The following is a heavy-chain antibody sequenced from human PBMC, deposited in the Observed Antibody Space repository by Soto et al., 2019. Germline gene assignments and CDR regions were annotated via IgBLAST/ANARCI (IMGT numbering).Heavy chain of an antibody. V-gene: IGHV3-15*07. J-gene: IGHJ4*02. CDR1: GFTFSNAW. CDR2: IKSKTDGGTT. Sequence: EVQLVESGGGLVKPGGSLRLSCAASGFTFSNAWMNWVRQAPGKGLEWVGRIKSKTDGGTTDYAAPVKGRFTISRDDSKTTLYLQMNSLKTEDTAVYYCTTPYSSGWYARDYWGQGTLVTVSS. D-gene: IGHD6-19*01. CDR3: TTPYSSGWYARDY.